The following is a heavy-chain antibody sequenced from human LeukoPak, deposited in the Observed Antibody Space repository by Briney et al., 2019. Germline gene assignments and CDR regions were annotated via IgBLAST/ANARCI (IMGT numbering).Heavy chain of an antibody. CDR1: GFTFSNYW. J-gene: IGHJ5*02. CDR2: IYVDGRTT. V-gene: IGHV3-74*01. CDR3: IRDFRSADL. Sequence: GGSLRLSCVASGFTFSNYWMHWVRQPPGKGLVWVSRIYVDGRTTNYADSVKGRFTISRDNAKNTVYLEMNSLSVEDTATYYCIRDFRSADLWGQGTLVAVTS.